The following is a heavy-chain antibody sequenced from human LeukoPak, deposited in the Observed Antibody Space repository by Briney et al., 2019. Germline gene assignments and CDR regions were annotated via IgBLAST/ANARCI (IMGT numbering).Heavy chain of an antibody. V-gene: IGHV1-46*01. CDR3: ARDHMVRGVVTDY. CDR1: GYTFTSYY. CDR2: INPSGGST. Sequence: GASVKVSCKASGYTFTSYYMHWVRQAPGQGLEWMGIINPSGGSTSYAQKFQGRVTMTRDTSISTAYMELSRLRSDDTAVYYCARDHMVRGVVTDYWGQGTLVTVSS. D-gene: IGHD3-10*01. J-gene: IGHJ4*02.